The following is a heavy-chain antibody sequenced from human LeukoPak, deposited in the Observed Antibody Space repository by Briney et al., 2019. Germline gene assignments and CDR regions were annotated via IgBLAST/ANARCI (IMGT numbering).Heavy chain of an antibody. D-gene: IGHD5-18*01. CDR2: INTDGSST. Sequence: GGSLRLSCAASGFIFSSYWMHWVRHAPGKGLAWVSRINTDGSSTSYADSVKGRFTISRDNAKNTLYLQMNSLRAEDTAVYYCARLYSRVGPFDYWGQGTLVTVSS. V-gene: IGHV3-74*01. CDR1: GFIFSSYW. J-gene: IGHJ4*02. CDR3: ARLYSRVGPFDY.